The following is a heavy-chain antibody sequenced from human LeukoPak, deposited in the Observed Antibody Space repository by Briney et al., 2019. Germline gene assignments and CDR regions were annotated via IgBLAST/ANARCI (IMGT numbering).Heavy chain of an antibody. CDR2: INANSGGT. V-gene: IGHV1-2*06. CDR3: ARTYCFDSTGSRDAFDF. J-gene: IGHJ3*01. CDR1: GYTFTDYC. Sequence: ASVKVSCKASGYTFTDYCMHWVRQAPGQGLEWMGRINANSGGTNYAQKFQGRVTMTRDTSISTACMELSRLRSDDAAVYYCARTYCFDSTGSRDAFDFWGQGTMVIVST. D-gene: IGHD3-22*01.